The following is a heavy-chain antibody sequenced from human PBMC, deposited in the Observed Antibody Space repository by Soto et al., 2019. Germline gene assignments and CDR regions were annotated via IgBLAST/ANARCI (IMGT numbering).Heavy chain of an antibody. J-gene: IGHJ4*02. Sequence: GGSLRLSCAASGFTFSSYAMHWVHQAPGKGLEYVSAISSNGGSTYYANSVKGRFTISRDNSKNTLYLQMGSLRAEDMAVYYCARGFQYSSKGAFTNIYYFDYWGQGTLVTVSS. CDR1: GFTFSSYA. CDR3: ARGFQYSSKGAFTNIYYFDY. D-gene: IGHD6-13*01. V-gene: IGHV3-64*01. CDR2: ISSNGGST.